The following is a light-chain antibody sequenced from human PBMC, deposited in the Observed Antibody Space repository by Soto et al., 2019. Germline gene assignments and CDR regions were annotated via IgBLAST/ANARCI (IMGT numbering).Light chain of an antibody. CDR1: QDISDY. J-gene: IGKJ4*01. V-gene: IGKV1-9*01. CDR2: AAS. Sequence: DIQLTQSPSFLSASVGDRVTITCRASQDISDYLAWYQQRPGKAPKLLIYAASTLQSGVPSRFSGSGSGTEFTLTISSLQTEDFATYSCQQLNSYPLTFGGVTKVEIK. CDR3: QQLNSYPLT.